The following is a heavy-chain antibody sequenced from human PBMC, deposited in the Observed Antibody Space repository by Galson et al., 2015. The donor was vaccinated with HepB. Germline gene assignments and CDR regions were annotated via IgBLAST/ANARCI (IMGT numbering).Heavy chain of an antibody. V-gene: IGHV3-23*01. Sequence: SLRLSCAASGFTFSSYAMSWVRQAPGKGLEWVSTVSGSGGSTYYADSVKGRFTISRDNSKNTLYLQMNSLRVEDTAVYYCAKDMRVRGTTDAFDVWGQGTMVTVSS. CDR3: AKDMRVRGTTDAFDV. CDR2: VSGSGGST. D-gene: IGHD3-10*01. J-gene: IGHJ3*01. CDR1: GFTFSSYA.